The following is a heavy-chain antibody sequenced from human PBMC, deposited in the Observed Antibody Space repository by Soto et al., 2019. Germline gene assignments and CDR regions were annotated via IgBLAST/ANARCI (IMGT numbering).Heavy chain of an antibody. J-gene: IGHJ4*02. CDR3: ARDRLRLGELSLIGYFDS. V-gene: IGHV1-18*01. CDR1: GYTFTSYG. Sequence: ASVKVSCKASGYTFTSYGISWVRQAPGQGLEWMGWISAYNGNTNYAQKLQGRVTMTTDTSTSTAYMELRSLRPDDTALYYCARDRLRLGELSLIGYFDSWGQGTLVTVSS. CDR2: ISAYNGNT. D-gene: IGHD3-16*02.